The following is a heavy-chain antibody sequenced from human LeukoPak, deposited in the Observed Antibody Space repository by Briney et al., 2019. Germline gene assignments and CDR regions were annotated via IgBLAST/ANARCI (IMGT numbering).Heavy chain of an antibody. D-gene: IGHD2-2*01. CDR2: INPNSGGT. J-gene: IGHJ4*02. CDR1: GYTFTGYY. CDR3: ARDTQVVPAATALGS. Sequence: GASVKVSCKASGYTFTGYYMHWVRQAPGQGLEWMGWINPNSGGTNYAQKFQGRVTMTRDTSISTAYMELSRLRSDDTAVYYCARDTQVVPAATALGSWGQGTLVTVSS. V-gene: IGHV1-2*02.